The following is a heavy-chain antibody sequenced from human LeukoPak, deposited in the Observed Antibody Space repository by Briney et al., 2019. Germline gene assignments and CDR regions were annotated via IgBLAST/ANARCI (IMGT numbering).Heavy chain of an antibody. CDR2: ISWNSGSI. Sequence: QPGGSLRLSCAASGFTFDDYAMHWVRQAPGKGLEWVSGISWNSGSIGYADSVKGRFTISRDNAKNSLYLQMNSLRAEDTALYYCAKYSYYDILAGSFDIWGQGTMVTVSS. CDR1: GFTFDDYA. D-gene: IGHD3-9*01. V-gene: IGHV3-9*01. CDR3: AKYSYYDILAGSFDI. J-gene: IGHJ3*02.